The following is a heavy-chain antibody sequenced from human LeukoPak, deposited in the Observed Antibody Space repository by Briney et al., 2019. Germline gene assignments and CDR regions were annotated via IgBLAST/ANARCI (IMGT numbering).Heavy chain of an antibody. CDR3: ARNRGSQQFDY. J-gene: IGHJ4*02. V-gene: IGHV3-53*01. CDR1: GFTVSNNY. CDR2: IYRDDST. Sequence: GGSLRLSCAASGFTVSNNYMGWVRQAPGKGLEWVSVIYRDDSTYYADSVKGRFTISRDNSKNTLYLQMNNLRAEDTAVYYCARNRGSQQFDYWGPGTLVTVSS. D-gene: IGHD1/OR15-1a*01.